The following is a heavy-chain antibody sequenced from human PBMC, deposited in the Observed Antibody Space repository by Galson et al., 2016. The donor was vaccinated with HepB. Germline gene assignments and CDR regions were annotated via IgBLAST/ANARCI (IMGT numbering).Heavy chain of an antibody. CDR2: ISSSGGSS. V-gene: IGHV3-23*01. Sequence: SLRLSCAASGFTFSSYAMSWVRQAPGKGLEWVSGISSSGGSSYVAEAVKGRFTVSRDNSKNTLYLQVNSLRAEDTAVYFCAKDASVDVFFNPPSPNFDNWGQGALVTVSS. CDR3: AKDASVDVFFNPPSPNFDN. D-gene: IGHD5-12*01. J-gene: IGHJ4*02. CDR1: GFTFSSYA.